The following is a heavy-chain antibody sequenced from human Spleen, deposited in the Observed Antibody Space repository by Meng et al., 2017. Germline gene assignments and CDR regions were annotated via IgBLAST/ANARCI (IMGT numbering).Heavy chain of an antibody. J-gene: IGHJ4*02. CDR1: GFTFSDYY. CDR3: ARDRVPSYYYDGSGYCASGY. Sequence: GESLKISCAASGFTFSDYYMNWVRQAPGKGLEWVSSISCSSTIYYADSVRGRLTISRDNANNSLYLQMNSLYPEDTAVYYCARDRVPSYYYDGSGYCASGYWGQGTLVTVSS. CDR2: ISCSSTI. D-gene: IGHD3-22*01. V-gene: IGHV3-69-1*01.